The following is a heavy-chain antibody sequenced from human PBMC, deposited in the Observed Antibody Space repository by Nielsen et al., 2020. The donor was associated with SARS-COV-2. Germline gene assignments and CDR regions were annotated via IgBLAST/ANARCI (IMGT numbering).Heavy chain of an antibody. D-gene: IGHD6-25*01. V-gene: IGHV3-21*01. CDR2: ITMSGAYM. Sequence: GGSLRLSCAASGFRFTSYSMNWVRQAPGKGLEWVASITMSGAYMYYADSVRGRFTVSRDNSENSLHLQMNNLRDEDTATYYCARDQDGGAATSNWYFDLWGRGTLVIVSS. J-gene: IGHJ2*01. CDR3: ARDQDGGAATSNWYFDL. CDR1: GFRFTSYS.